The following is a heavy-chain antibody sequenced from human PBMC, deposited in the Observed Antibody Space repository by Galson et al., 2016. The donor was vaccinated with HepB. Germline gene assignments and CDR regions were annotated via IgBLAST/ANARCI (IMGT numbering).Heavy chain of an antibody. Sequence: SVKVSCKASGYTFTSYGINWVRQAPGQGLEWMGWISAYNGNTNYAQNFKGRVTMTTDTSTFTAYMERRGLRSDDTAVYYRARDPAPAAPRNWFDPWGQGTLVTVSS. J-gene: IGHJ5*02. D-gene: IGHD2-2*01. CDR1: GYTFTSYG. CDR3: ARDPAPAAPRNWFDP. V-gene: IGHV1-18*01. CDR2: ISAYNGNT.